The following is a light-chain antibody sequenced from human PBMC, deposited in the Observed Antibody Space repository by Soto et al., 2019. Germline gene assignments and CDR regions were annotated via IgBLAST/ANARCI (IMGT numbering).Light chain of an antibody. Sequence: EIVMTQSPATLSVSPGERATLSCRASQSVSTNLAGYQQKPGQAPRLLLYAASVRATGIPARFSGSGSGTEFTLTISSLQSEDFAVYYCQQYDERPPSLSFGGGTKVDIK. CDR2: AAS. CDR3: QQYDERPPSLS. V-gene: IGKV3-15*01. CDR1: QSVSTN. J-gene: IGKJ4*01.